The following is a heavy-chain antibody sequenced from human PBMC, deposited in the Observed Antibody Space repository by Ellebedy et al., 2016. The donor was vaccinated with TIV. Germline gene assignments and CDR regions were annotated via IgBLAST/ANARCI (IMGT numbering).Heavy chain of an antibody. CDR1: GYTFTDPY. Sequence: ASVKVSCKAPGYTFTDPYLHWVRQAPGQGLEWLGWINPNSGCTNYAQKFQGWVTMTSDTSISTAYMELSRLKSDDTAVYYCARGMKLGIDWYYFDDWGQGTLVTVSS. CDR2: INPNSGCT. CDR3: ARGMKLGIDWYYFDD. D-gene: IGHD3-16*01. V-gene: IGHV1-2*04. J-gene: IGHJ4*02.